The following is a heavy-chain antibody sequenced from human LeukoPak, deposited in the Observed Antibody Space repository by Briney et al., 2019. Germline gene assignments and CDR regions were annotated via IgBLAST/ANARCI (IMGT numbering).Heavy chain of an antibody. D-gene: IGHD6-19*01. Sequence: PGGSLRLSCAASGFTFSSYEMNWVRQAPGKGLDWASYISGSGRTIYYADSVKGRFTISRDNAKNSLYLQMNSLRAEDTAVYYCARGGSSGWYLQNWGQGTLVTVSS. V-gene: IGHV3-48*03. CDR3: ARGGSSGWYLQN. CDR2: ISGSGRTI. J-gene: IGHJ1*01. CDR1: GFTFSSYE.